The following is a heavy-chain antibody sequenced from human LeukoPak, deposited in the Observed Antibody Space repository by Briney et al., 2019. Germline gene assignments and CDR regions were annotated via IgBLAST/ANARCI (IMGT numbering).Heavy chain of an antibody. CDR3: ARGAFITMVRGVIQTTERKNWYFDL. D-gene: IGHD3-10*01. V-gene: IGHV4-34*01. CDR1: GGSFSGYY. CDR2: IYHSGST. Sequence: PSETLSLTCAVYGGSFSGYYWSWIRQPPGKGLEWIGEIYHSGSTNYNPSLKSRVTISVDTSKNQFSLKLSSVTAADTAVYYCARGAFITMVRGVIQTTERKNWYFDLWGRGTLITVSS. J-gene: IGHJ2*01.